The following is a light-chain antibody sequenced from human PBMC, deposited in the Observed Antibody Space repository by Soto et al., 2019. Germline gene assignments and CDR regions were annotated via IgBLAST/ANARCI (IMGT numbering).Light chain of an antibody. CDR3: QQYGISPLT. CDR2: GAS. V-gene: IGKV3-20*01. J-gene: IGKJ1*01. Sequence: EIVLTQSPGTLSLSPGERATLSCRASQSVSSSYLAWYQQKPGQAPRLLIYGASSRAADIPDRFSGSGSGTDFTLTISRLEPEDFAVYYCQQYGISPLTFGQGTKVDIK. CDR1: QSVSSSY.